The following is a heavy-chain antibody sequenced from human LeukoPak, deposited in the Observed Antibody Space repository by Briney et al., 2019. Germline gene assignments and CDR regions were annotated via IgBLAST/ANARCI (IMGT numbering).Heavy chain of an antibody. Sequence: QPGGSLRLSCAASGFTFSSYWMSWVRQAPGKGLEWVANIKQDGSEKYYVDSVKGRFTISRDNAKNSLCLQMSSLRVEDTAVYYCARGGARYLDNWGQGTLVTVSS. CDR3: ARGGARYLDN. CDR1: GFTFSSYW. V-gene: IGHV3-7*01. CDR2: IKQDGSEK. D-gene: IGHD3-9*01. J-gene: IGHJ4*02.